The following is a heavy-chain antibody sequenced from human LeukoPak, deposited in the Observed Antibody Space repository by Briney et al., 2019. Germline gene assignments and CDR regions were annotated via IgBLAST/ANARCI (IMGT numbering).Heavy chain of an antibody. Sequence: SETLSLTCAVYGGSFSGYYWSWIRQPPGKGLEWIGEINHSGSTNYNPSLKSRVTISVDTSKNQFSLNLSSVTAADTAVYYCARGFQGTQGDHYMDVWGRGTTVTVSS. J-gene: IGHJ6*03. CDR1: GGSFSGYY. CDR3: ARGFQGTQGDHYMDV. D-gene: IGHD2/OR15-2a*01. CDR2: INHSGST. V-gene: IGHV4-34*01.